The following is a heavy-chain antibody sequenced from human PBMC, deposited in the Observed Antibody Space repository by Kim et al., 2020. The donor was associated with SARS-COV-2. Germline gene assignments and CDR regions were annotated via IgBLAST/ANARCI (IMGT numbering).Heavy chain of an antibody. Sequence: SETLSLTCTVSGYSISSGYYWGWIRQPPGKGLEWIGSIYHSGSTYYNPSLKSRVTISVDTSKNQFSLKLSSVTAADTAVYYCARGGLYCSSTSCSKGGF. J-gene: IGHJ5*01. D-gene: IGHD2-2*01. CDR2: IYHSGST. V-gene: IGHV4-38-2*02. CDR1: GYSISSGYY. CDR3: ARGGLYCSSTSCSKGGF.